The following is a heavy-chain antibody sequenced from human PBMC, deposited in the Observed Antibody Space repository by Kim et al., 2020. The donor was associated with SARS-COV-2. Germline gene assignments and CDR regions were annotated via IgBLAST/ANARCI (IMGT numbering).Heavy chain of an antibody. Sequence: NPSLKSRVTMPLDTATNQFSLKWISVTTADTAVYYCAKWAYTSGWGGFDYWGQGILVTVSS. J-gene: IGHJ4*02. V-gene: IGHV4-59*10. CDR3: AKWAYTSGWGGFDY. D-gene: IGHD6-19*01.